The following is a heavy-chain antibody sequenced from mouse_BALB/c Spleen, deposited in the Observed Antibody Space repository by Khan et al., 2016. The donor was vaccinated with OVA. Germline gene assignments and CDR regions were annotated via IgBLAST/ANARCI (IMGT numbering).Heavy chain of an antibody. CDR3: ARSTYRYAFVY. CDR1: GDSITSGY. D-gene: IGHD2-14*01. V-gene: IGHV3-8*02. CDR2: IIYTGNT. J-gene: IGHJ3*01. Sequence: EVQLQESGPSLVKPSQTLSLTCSVTGDSITSGYWNWIRKFPGNKLEYMGYIIYTGNTYYNPSLNSRISITRHTSKNQYYLQLSSVTDEDTATYYCARSTYRYAFVYWGQGTLVTVSA.